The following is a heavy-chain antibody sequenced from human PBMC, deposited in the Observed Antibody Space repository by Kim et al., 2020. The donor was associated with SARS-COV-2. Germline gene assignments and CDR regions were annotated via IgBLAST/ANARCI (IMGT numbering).Heavy chain of an antibody. V-gene: IGHV1-69*04. CDR3: ASSGTLSMVRGVIIKTPVDY. J-gene: IGHJ4*02. CDR2: IIPILGIA. Sequence: SVKVSCKASGGTFSSYAISWVRQAPGQGLEWMGRIIPILGIANYAQKFQGRVTITADKSTSTAYMELSSLRSEDTAVYYCASSGTLSMVRGVIIKTPVDYWGQGTLVTVSS. CDR1: GGTFSSYA. D-gene: IGHD3-10*01.